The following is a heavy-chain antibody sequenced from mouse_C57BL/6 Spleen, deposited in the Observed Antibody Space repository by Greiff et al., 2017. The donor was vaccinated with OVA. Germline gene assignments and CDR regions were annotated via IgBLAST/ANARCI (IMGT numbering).Heavy chain of an antibody. CDR2: ISSGGDYI. J-gene: IGHJ3*01. Sequence: EVKLVESGEGLVKPGGSLKLSCAASGFTFSSYAMSWVRQTPEKRLEWVAYISSGGDYIYYADTVKGRFTISRDKARNTLYLQMSSLKSEDTAMYYCTRGEGGYFAYWGQGTLVTVSA. CDR1: GFTFSSYA. V-gene: IGHV5S21*01. D-gene: IGHD2-2*01. CDR3: TRGEGGYFAY.